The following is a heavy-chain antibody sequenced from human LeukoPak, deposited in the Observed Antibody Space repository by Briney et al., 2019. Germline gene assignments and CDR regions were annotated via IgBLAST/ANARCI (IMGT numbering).Heavy chain of an antibody. CDR1: GGSISIYY. Sequence: SETLSLTCTVSGGSISIYYGSWIRQSPGKGLEWIGYISNSGSPNYNPSLKSRVSISLDMSKNQFSLKLSSVTAADTAVYYCAGVGPTTNAFDIWGQGTMVTVSS. J-gene: IGHJ3*02. CDR2: ISNSGSP. CDR3: AGVGPTTNAFDI. D-gene: IGHD1-26*01. V-gene: IGHV4-59*08.